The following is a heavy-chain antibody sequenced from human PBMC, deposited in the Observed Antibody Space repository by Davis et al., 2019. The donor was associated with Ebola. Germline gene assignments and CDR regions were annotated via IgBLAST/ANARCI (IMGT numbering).Heavy chain of an antibody. CDR3: AKGDNSGWYGVDY. D-gene: IGHD6-19*01. J-gene: IGHJ4*02. CDR2: IRFDGSDK. Sequence: GESLKISCAASGFTFSTYGMHWVRQAPGKGLEWVAFIRFDGSDKYYADSVKGRFTISRENSKATLDLQMNSLRAEDTAVYYCAKGDNSGWYGVDYWGQGTLVTVSS. V-gene: IGHV3-30*02. CDR1: GFTFSTYG.